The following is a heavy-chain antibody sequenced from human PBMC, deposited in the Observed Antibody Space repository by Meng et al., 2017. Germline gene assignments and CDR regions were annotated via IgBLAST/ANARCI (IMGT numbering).Heavy chain of an antibody. CDR3: AFYDY. CDR1: VFSLCTVGVG. CDR2: MYWNDDK. V-gene: IGHV2-5*01. J-gene: IGHJ4*02. Sequence: MIRNDTGPTRVIPTQSHTLTCSFSVFSLCTVGVGAGCVRHDPGKALEWLALMYWNDDKRYSPSLKSRLNITKDTSINQWLLTMINMDPVDTAIDHCAFYDYWGQGPLVTVSS.